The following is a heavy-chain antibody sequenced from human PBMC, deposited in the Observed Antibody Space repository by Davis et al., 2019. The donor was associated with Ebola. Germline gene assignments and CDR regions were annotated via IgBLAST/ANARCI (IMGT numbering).Heavy chain of an antibody. CDR3: ARFPRGIAAAGTLDY. Sequence: GESLKISCAASGFTFSSYSMNWVRQAPGKGLEWVSGISWNSGSIGYADSVKGRFTISRDNSKNTLYLQMNSLRAEDTAVYYCARFPRGIAAAGTLDYWGQGTLVTVSS. CDR1: GFTFSSYS. D-gene: IGHD6-13*01. V-gene: IGHV3-48*01. J-gene: IGHJ4*02. CDR2: ISWNSGSI.